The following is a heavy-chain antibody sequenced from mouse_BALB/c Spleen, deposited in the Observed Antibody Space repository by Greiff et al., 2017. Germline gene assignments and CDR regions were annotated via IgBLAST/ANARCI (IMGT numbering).Heavy chain of an antibody. Sequence: EVKLVESGGGLVKPGGSLKLSCAASGFTFSSYAMSWVRQSPEKRLEWVAEISSGGSYTYYPDTVTGRFTISRDNAKNTLYLEMSSLRSEDTAMYYCARDLDGYYAMDYWGQGTSVTVSS. CDR1: GFTFSSYA. CDR2: ISSGGSYT. V-gene: IGHV5-9-4*01. CDR3: ARDLDGYYAMDY. J-gene: IGHJ4*01. D-gene: IGHD2-3*01.